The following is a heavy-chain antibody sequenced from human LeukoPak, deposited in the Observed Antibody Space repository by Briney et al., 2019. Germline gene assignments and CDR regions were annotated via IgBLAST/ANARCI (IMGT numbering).Heavy chain of an antibody. Sequence: GGSLRLSCAASGFSFTTYGMHWVRQAPGKGLEWLAFIQYDEIKKYYADSVKGRFIISRDTSKDTLYLQMSSLRPDDTAVYYCTKDPGPGGDHDYWGQGPLDPVPS. J-gene: IGHJ4*02. CDR2: IQYDEIKK. CDR1: GFSFTTYG. D-gene: IGHD2-21*01. V-gene: IGHV3-30*02. CDR3: TKDPGPGGDHDY.